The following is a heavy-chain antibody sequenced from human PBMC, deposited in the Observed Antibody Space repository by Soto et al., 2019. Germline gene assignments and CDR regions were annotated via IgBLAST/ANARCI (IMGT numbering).Heavy chain of an antibody. CDR3: ARVGIAVADSYYYGMDV. Sequence: QALSLPWAISGDSVSSNSAACNLIRHSPSRGLEWLGRTYYRSKWYNDYAVSVKSRITINPDTSKNQFSLQLNSVTPEDTAVYYCARVGIAVADSYYYGMDVWGQGTTVTVSS. D-gene: IGHD6-19*01. J-gene: IGHJ6*02. V-gene: IGHV6-1*01. CDR2: TYYRSKWYN. CDR1: GDSVSSNSAA.